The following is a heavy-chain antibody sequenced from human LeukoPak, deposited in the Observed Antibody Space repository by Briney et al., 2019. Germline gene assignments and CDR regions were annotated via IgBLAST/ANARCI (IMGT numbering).Heavy chain of an antibody. D-gene: IGHD3-10*01. Sequence: SQTLSLTCTVSGGSISSGGYYWSWIRQHPGKGLEWIGYIYYSGSTYYNPSLKSRVTVSVDTFKNQFSLKLSSVTAADTAVYYCARDKGLWFGDSNWFDPWGQGTLVTVSS. CDR1: GGSISSGGYY. J-gene: IGHJ5*02. V-gene: IGHV4-31*03. CDR3: ARDKGLWFGDSNWFDP. CDR2: IYYSGST.